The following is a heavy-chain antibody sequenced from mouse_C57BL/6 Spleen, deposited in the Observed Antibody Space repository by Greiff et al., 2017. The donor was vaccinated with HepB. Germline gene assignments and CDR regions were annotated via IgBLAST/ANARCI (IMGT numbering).Heavy chain of an antibody. D-gene: IGHD4-1*02. Sequence: QVQLQQSGAELVRPGASVTLSCKASGYTFTDYEMHWVKQTPVHGLEWIGAIDPETGGTAYNQKFKGKAILTADKSSSTAYMELRSLTSEVSAVYYCTRSEATGPFAYWGQGTLVTVSA. CDR2: IDPETGGT. J-gene: IGHJ3*01. CDR3: TRSEATGPFAY. CDR1: GYTFTDYE. V-gene: IGHV1-15*01.